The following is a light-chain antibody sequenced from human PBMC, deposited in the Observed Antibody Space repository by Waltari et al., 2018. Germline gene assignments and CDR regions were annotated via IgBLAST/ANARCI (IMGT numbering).Light chain of an antibody. Sequence: QSALTQPRSVSGSPGQSVTISCTGTSSDVGGYNYVSWYQQHPGKAPKFMIYDVNKRPAVVPDRFSGSMSGNTASLTISGLQAEDEADYYCCSYAGSYTFVFGGGTKLTVL. CDR2: DVN. CDR3: CSYAGSYTFV. J-gene: IGLJ2*01. CDR1: SSDVGGYNY. V-gene: IGLV2-11*01.